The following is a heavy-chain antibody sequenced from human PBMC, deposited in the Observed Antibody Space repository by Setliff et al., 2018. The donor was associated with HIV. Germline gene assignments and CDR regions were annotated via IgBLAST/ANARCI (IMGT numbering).Heavy chain of an antibody. D-gene: IGHD2-15*01. CDR2: IYHSGST. J-gene: IGHJ4*02. CDR1: GGSMSRYY. CDR3: ARGAPRGYCSGGSCFPLDY. Sequence: SETLSLTCTVSGGSMSRYYWSWVRQPPGKGLEWIGEIYHSGSTNYNPSLKSRVTISVDKSKNQFSLKLSSVTAADTAVYYCARGAPRGYCSGGSCFPLDYWGQGTLVTV. V-gene: IGHV4-59*12.